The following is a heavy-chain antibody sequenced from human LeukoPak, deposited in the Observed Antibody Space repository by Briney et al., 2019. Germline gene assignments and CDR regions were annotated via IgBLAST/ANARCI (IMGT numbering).Heavy chain of an antibody. CDR3: AKDAHFLYGGKRDYYFDY. V-gene: IGHV3-30*02. J-gene: IGHJ4*02. D-gene: IGHD4-23*01. CDR1: GFTFVSYG. CDR2: IRYGGSDK. Sequence: GGSLRLSCAASGFTFVSYGMHWVRQAPGKGLEWVTFIRYGGSDKDYADSVKGRFTISRDNSKNTLYLQMNSLRREDTAVYYCAKDAHFLYGGKRDYYFDYWGQGTLVTVSS.